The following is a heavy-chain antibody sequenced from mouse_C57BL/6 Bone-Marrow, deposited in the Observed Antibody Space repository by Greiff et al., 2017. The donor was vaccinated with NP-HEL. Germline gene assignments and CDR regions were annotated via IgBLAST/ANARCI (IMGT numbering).Heavy chain of an antibody. D-gene: IGHD1-1*01. CDR3: ARPRITTVVARYAMDY. CDR2: IYPSSGNT. Sequence: VQLQESGAELARPGASVKLSCKASGYTFTSYGISWVKQRTGPGLEWIGEIYPSSGNTYYNEKFKGKATLPADKSSSTAYMELRSLTSEDSAVYFCARPRITTVVARYAMDYWGQGTSVTVSS. V-gene: IGHV1-81*01. CDR1: GYTFTSYG. J-gene: IGHJ4*01.